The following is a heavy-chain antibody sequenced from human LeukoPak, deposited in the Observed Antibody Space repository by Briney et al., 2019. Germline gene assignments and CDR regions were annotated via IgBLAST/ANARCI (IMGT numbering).Heavy chain of an antibody. CDR3: VKITSVTGGDC. V-gene: IGHV3-64D*09. D-gene: IGHD1-1*01. CDR2: ISNNGGSS. J-gene: IGHJ4*02. CDR1: GSTFSAYA. Sequence: GGSLRLSCSASGSTFSAYAMYWVRQAPGKGLEYVSGISNNGGSSFYADSVKDRFTISRDNSKNTLYLQMSSLRAEDTAVYYCVKITSVTGGDCWGQGTRLTVSS.